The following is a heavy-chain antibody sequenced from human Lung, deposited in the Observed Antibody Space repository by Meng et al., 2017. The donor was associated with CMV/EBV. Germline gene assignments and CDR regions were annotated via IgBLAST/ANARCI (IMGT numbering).Heavy chain of an antibody. J-gene: IGHJ6*02. CDR1: GFTFSSYS. Sequence: GEXXKISCAASGFTFSSYSMNWVRQAPGKGLEWVSSISSSSYIYYADSVKGRFTISRDNAKNSLYLQMNSLRAEDTAVYYCARAYYYDSSGYYIAPNYYYYGMDVWGQGXTVTVSS. CDR3: ARAYYYDSSGYYIAPNYYYYGMDV. D-gene: IGHD3-22*01. CDR2: ISSSSYI. V-gene: IGHV3-21*01.